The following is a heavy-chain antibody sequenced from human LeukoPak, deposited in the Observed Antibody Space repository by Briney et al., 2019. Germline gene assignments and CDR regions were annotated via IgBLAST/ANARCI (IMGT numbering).Heavy chain of an antibody. D-gene: IGHD3-22*01. J-gene: IGHJ4*02. CDR3: ARQTYYYDSSGYPVDY. Sequence: SETLSLTCTVSGGSISSGDYYWAWIRQPPGQGLEWIGNVQYSGSTYYNPSLKSRVTISLDTSKNQFSLKLSSVTAADTAVYYCARQTYYYDSSGYPVDYWGQGTLVTVSS. CDR1: GGSISSGDYY. CDR2: VQYSGST. V-gene: IGHV4-39*01.